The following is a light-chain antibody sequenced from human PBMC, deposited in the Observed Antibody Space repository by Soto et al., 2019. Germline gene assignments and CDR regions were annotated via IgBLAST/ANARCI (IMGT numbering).Light chain of an antibody. CDR1: QSVSSSY. CDR3: QQYGSSPMT. V-gene: IGKV3-20*01. Sequence: EIVLTQSPGTLSLSPGERATLSCRASQSVSSSYLAWYQHHPGQAPRLLIYDASSRATGIPDRFSGSGSGADFIIIISRQDHEDVAVYYYQQYGSSPMTFGQGTKVEIK. J-gene: IGKJ1*01. CDR2: DAS.